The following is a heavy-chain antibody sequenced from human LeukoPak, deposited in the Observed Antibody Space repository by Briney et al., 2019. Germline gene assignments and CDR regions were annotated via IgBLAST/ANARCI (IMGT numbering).Heavy chain of an antibody. CDR3: ARGSLWFGELNFDY. J-gene: IGHJ4*02. Sequence: ASVKVSCKASGGTFSSYAISWVRQAPGQGLEWMGRINPNSGGTNYAQKFQGRVTMTRDTSISTAYMELSRLRSDDTAVYYCARGSLWFGELNFDYWGQGTLVTVSS. CDR2: INPNSGGT. CDR1: GGTFSSYA. V-gene: IGHV1-2*06. D-gene: IGHD3-10*01.